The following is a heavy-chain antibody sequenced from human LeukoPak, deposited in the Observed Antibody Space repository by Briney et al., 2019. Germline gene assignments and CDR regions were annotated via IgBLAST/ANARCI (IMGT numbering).Heavy chain of an antibody. V-gene: IGHV3-30*02. CDR2: IRYDGSNK. J-gene: IGHJ4*02. D-gene: IGHD6-13*01. CDR3: AKGRTAAGYHPFTDY. Sequence: PGGSLRPSCAASGFTFSSYGMHWVRQAPGKGLEWVAFIRYDGSNKYYADSVKGRFTISRDNSKNTLYPQMNSLRAEDTAVYYCAKGRTAAGYHPFTDYWGQGTLVTVSS. CDR1: GFTFSSYG.